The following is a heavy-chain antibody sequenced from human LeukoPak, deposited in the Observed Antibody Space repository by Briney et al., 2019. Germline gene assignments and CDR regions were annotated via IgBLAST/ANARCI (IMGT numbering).Heavy chain of an antibody. V-gene: IGHV4-34*01. D-gene: IGHD3-10*01. CDR3: ARDRFSPFDP. J-gene: IGHJ5*02. CDR2: INHSGST. Sequence: SETLSLTCAVYGGSFSGYYWSWIRQPPGKGLEWVGEINHSGSTNYNPSLKSRVTISVDTSKNQLSLKLSSVTAADTAVYYCARDRFSPFDPWGQGTLVTVSS. CDR1: GGSFSGYY.